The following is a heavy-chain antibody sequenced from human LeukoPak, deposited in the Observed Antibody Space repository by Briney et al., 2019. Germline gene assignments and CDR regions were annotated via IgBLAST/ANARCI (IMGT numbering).Heavy chain of an antibody. CDR2: ISYDGSNK. V-gene: IGHV3-30*18. Sequence: AGSLTLSCAASAFTISSYGMDWDRPAQGKGLEWVALISYDGSNKYFADSVKGRFTISRDNSKNTLYLQMHSLRAEDTAVYYCAKDNVAAAGRYFDCWGQGTLVSVSS. D-gene: IGHD6-13*01. J-gene: IGHJ4*02. CDR1: AFTISSYG. CDR3: AKDNVAAAGRYFDC.